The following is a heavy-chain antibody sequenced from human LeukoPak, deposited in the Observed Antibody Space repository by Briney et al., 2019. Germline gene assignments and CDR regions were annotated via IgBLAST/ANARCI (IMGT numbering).Heavy chain of an antibody. CDR1: GVTFRLYA. CDR3: AKDRGPYVGIATNWFDP. V-gene: IGHV3-23*01. D-gene: IGHD3-16*01. CDR2: IGSSAART. Sequence: SAGSLRLSCAASGVTFRLYAMNWVRQAPGKGLAWGSDIGSSAARTFYADSVKGRSTISRDNSEDTLQMQMNRRSAEDTAVYYCAKDRGPYVGIATNWFDPWGQGTLVTVSS. J-gene: IGHJ5*02.